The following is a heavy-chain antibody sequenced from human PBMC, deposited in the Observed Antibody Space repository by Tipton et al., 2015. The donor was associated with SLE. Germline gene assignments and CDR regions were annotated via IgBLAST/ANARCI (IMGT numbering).Heavy chain of an antibody. CDR3: SRLPVWGKLSSNLEI. Sequence: TLSLTCAVYGGSFSYYWTWIRQAPGKGLEWIGEINYGGNSNHNPSLASRITSSVDTSKNQFSLELTTVTAADTAVYYCSRLPVWGKLSSNLEIWGQGSLVTVSS. V-gene: IGHV4-34*01. CDR1: GGSFSYY. J-gene: IGHJ4*02. D-gene: IGHD3-16*01. CDR2: INYGGNS.